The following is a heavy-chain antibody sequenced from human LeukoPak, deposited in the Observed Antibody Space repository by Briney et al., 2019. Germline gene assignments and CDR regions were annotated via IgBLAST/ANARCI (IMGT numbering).Heavy chain of an antibody. V-gene: IGHV4-59*11. Sequence: PSETLSLTCTVSGGSISSHYWSWIRQPPGKGLEWIGYICYSGSTNYNPSLKSRVTISVDTSKNQFSLKLSSVTAADTAVYYCASGSYYATYFQHWGQGTLVTVSS. D-gene: IGHD1-26*01. CDR2: ICYSGST. CDR3: ASGSYYATYFQH. J-gene: IGHJ1*01. CDR1: GGSISSHY.